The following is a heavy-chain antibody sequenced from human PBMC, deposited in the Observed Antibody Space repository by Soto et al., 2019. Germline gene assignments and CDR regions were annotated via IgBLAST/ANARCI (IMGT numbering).Heavy chain of an antibody. J-gene: IGHJ4*02. Sequence: GASVKVSCKASGYTFTSYAMHWVRQAPGQRLEWMGWINAGNGNTKYSQKFQGRVTITRDTSASTAYMELSSLRSEDTAVYYCARDPEAFGYSSSWYFNYWGQGTLVTVSS. V-gene: IGHV1-3*01. CDR1: GYTFTSYA. CDR2: INAGNGNT. D-gene: IGHD6-13*01. CDR3: ARDPEAFGYSSSWYFNY.